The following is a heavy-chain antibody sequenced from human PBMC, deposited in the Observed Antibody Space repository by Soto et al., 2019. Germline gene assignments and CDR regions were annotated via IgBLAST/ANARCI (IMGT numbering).Heavy chain of an antibody. CDR2: INPNSGGT. Sequence: ASVKASCKASGYTFTGYYMHWVRQAPGQGLEWMGWINPNSGGTNYAQKFQGWVTMTRDTSISTAYMELSRLRSDDTAVYYCARQQLVRGYYYYGMDVWGQGTTVTVSS. J-gene: IGHJ6*02. CDR1: GYTFTGYY. V-gene: IGHV1-2*04. D-gene: IGHD6-13*01. CDR3: ARQQLVRGYYYYGMDV.